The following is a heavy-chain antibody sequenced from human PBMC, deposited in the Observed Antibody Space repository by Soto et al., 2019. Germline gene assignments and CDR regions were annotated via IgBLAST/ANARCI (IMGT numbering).Heavy chain of an antibody. V-gene: IGHV3-21*01. CDR2: ISRGSRFL. D-gene: IGHD3-10*01. CDR1: GFNFEVYS. J-gene: IGHJ6*03. CDR3: ARDFFGSGPDYYLDV. Sequence: GGSLRLSCAASGFNFEVYSMNWVRQTPVKGLEWVSSISRGSRFLHYADSIKGRFTISRDDAESSLHLQIDSLRAEDTAVYFCARDFFGSGPDYYLDVWGTGTTVTVS.